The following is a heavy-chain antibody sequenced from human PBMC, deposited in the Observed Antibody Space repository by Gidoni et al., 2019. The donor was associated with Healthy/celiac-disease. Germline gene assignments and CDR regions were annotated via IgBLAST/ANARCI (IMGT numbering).Heavy chain of an antibody. J-gene: IGHJ5*02. V-gene: IGHV3-9*01. CDR3: AKDGAYSSSWYGPNWFDP. CDR2: ISWNSGSI. CDR1: GFTFDDSA. Sequence: EVQLVESGGGLVQPGRSLRLSCSASGFTFDDSAMHWVRQAPGKGLEWVSGISWNSGSIGYADSVKGRFTIARDNAKNSLYLQMNSLRAEDTALYYCAKDGAYSSSWYGPNWFDPWGQGTLVTVSS. D-gene: IGHD6-13*01.